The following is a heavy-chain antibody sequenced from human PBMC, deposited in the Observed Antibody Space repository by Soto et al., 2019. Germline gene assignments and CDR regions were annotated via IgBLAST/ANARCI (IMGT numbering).Heavy chain of an antibody. CDR2: IWYDGSKK. CDR3: ARGNFDWSGGMDV. J-gene: IGHJ6*02. CDR1: GITFSSFG. V-gene: IGHV3-33*01. Sequence: QVQLVESGGGVVQPGRSLRLSCAASGITFSSFGMHWVRQAPGKGLEWVAVIWYDGSKKYYADSVKGRFTISRDNSKNTLYLQMNSLRAEDTAVYYCARGNFDWSGGMDVWGQGTTVTVSS. D-gene: IGHD3-9*01.